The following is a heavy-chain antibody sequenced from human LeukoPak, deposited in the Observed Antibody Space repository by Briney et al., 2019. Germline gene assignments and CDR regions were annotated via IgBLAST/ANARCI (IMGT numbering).Heavy chain of an antibody. J-gene: IGHJ4*02. Sequence: GGSLRLSCTASGSTVSTNYMSWVRQAPGKGLEWVSVIYSGGSTYYAASVKGRFTISRDNSKNTLYLQMNSLRAEDTAVYYCARTLGSGSYKYYFDYWGQGTLVTVSS. D-gene: IGHD3-10*02. CDR2: IYSGGST. CDR3: ARTLGSGSYKYYFDY. CDR1: GSTVSTNY. V-gene: IGHV3-66*01.